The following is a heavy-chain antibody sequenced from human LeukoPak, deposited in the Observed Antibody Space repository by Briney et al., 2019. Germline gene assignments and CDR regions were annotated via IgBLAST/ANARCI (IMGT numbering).Heavy chain of an antibody. V-gene: IGHV1-18*01. CDR1: GYTFTSYG. J-gene: IGHJ6*03. D-gene: IGHD2-2*01. CDR3: ARGPIIDIAIVPAADEYYYMDV. CDR2: ISAYNGNT. Sequence: ASVKVSCKASGYTFTSYGITWVRQAPGQGLEWMGCISAYNGNTNYAQRLQGRVTMTTDRSTSTAYMELRSLRSDDTAVYYCARGPIIDIAIVPAADEYYYMDVWGKGTTVTVSS.